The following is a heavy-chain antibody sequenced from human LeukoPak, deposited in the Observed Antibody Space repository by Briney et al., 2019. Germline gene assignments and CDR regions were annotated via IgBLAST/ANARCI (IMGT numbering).Heavy chain of an antibody. CDR2: ISSSGSTI. CDR1: GFTFSSYE. J-gene: IGHJ3*02. D-gene: IGHD4-17*01. CDR3: AREKGYGDYGDAFDI. Sequence: GGSLRLSCAASGFTFSSYEMNWVRQAPGKGLEWVSYISSSGSTIYYADSVKGRFTISRDNAKNSLYLQMNSLRAEDTAVYYCAREKGYGDYGDAFDIWGQGTVVTVSS. V-gene: IGHV3-48*03.